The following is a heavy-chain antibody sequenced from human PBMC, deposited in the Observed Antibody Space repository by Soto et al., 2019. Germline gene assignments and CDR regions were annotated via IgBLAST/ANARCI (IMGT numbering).Heavy chain of an antibody. J-gene: IGHJ6*02. CDR3: ARGIYLKYGLEV. D-gene: IGHD3-16*02. CDR1: EFTFNNYW. CDR2: INTDGSTT. V-gene: IGHV3-74*01. Sequence: EVQLVESGGGLVQPGGSLRLSCAASEFTFNNYWMHWVRQVPGKGLEWVSRINTDGSTTNYADSVMGRFTISRDNADNTVYLQRNSLRAEDTAVYYCARGIYLKYGLEVWGQGATVTVSS.